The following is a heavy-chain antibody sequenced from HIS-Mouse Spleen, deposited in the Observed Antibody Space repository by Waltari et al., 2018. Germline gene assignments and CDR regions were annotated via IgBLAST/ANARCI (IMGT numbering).Heavy chain of an antibody. J-gene: IGHJ4*02. D-gene: IGHD6-6*01. CDR3: ARSYSSSYYFDY. Sequence: QVQLVESGGGVVQPGRSLRLSCAASGFTFSSYAMHWVRQAPGKGLEWVEVISYAGRNKYYADSVKGRFTISRDNSKNTLYLQMNSLRAEDTAVYYCARSYSSSYYFDYWGQGTLVTVSS. V-gene: IGHV3-30*04. CDR2: ISYAGRNK. CDR1: GFTFSSYA.